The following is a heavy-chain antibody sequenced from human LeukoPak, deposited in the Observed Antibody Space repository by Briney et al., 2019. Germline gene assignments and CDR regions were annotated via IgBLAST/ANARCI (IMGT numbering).Heavy chain of an antibody. V-gene: IGHV1-8*03. CDR3: ARLGELSSDDY. Sequence: ASVKVSCKASGYTFTSYDINWVRQAAGQGPEWMGWMNPNSGHTGYAQKFRGRVSITRNTAISTAYMELSSLTSEDTAVYYCARLGELSSDDYWGQGTLVTVSS. CDR2: MNPNSGHT. CDR1: GYTFTSYD. J-gene: IGHJ4*02. D-gene: IGHD3-16*02.